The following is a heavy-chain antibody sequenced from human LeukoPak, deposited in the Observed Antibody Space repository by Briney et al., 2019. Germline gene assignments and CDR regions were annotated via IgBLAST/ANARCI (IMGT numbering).Heavy chain of an antibody. D-gene: IGHD2-2*01. V-gene: IGHV3-49*04. J-gene: IGHJ6*03. CDR1: GFTFGDYA. Sequence: GGSLRLSCTASGFTFGDYAMSWVRQAPVKGLEWVGFIRSKADGGTTEYAASVKGRFTISRDDSKSIAYLQMNSLKTEDTAVYYCIIYQLPRYYYYYMDVWGKGTTVTISS. CDR2: IRSKADGGTT. CDR3: IIYQLPRYYYYYMDV.